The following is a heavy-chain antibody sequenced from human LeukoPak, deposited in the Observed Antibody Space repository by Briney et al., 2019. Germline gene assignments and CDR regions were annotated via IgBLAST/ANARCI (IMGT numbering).Heavy chain of an antibody. Sequence: ASVKVSCTASGYTFTIYGISWVRQAPGQGLEWMGWISAYNGNTNYAQKPQGRVTMTTDTSTSTAYMELRSLRSDDPAVYYCARDLDWGINWFDPWGQGTLVTVSS. CDR1: GYTFTIYG. D-gene: IGHD7-27*01. V-gene: IGHV1-18*01. CDR2: ISAYNGNT. J-gene: IGHJ5*02. CDR3: ARDLDWGINWFDP.